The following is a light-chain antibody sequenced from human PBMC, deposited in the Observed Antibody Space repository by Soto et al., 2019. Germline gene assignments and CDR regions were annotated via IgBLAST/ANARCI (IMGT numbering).Light chain of an antibody. CDR3: LQDYNYPWT. J-gene: IGKJ1*01. CDR2: AAS. CDR1: QAIRNR. Sequence: AIQMTQSPSSLSASVGDRVTITCRASQAIRNRLGWYQQKPGKAPKLLIYAASSLQSGVPSRFSGSGSGTDFTLTISCLQPEDFASNYCLQDYNYPWTFGQGTRVDI. V-gene: IGKV1-6*01.